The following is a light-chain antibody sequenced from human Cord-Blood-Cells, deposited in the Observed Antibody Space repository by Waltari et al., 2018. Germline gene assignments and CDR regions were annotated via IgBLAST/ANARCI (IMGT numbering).Light chain of an antibody. Sequence: QSALTQPRSVSGSPGQSVTTSCTGTSSDVGGYNYVSWYQQHPGKAPKLIIYDVSKRHPGVPARFSASRSGNTASLTISGLQADDEADYYCCSYAGSYTFVFGGGTKLTVL. CDR2: DVS. CDR1: SSDVGGYNY. J-gene: IGLJ3*02. V-gene: IGLV2-11*01. CDR3: CSYAGSYTFV.